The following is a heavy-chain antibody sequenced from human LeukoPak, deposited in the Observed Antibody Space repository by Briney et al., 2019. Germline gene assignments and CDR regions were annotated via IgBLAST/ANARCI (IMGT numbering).Heavy chain of an antibody. D-gene: IGHD1-26*01. CDR3: ARLDSGSYSYYYYYMDV. CDR2: IYPGDSDT. CDR1: GYSFTSYW. V-gene: IGHV5-51*01. J-gene: IGHJ6*03. Sequence: GESLKISCKGSGYSFTSYWIGWVRQMPGKGLEWMGIIYPGDSDTRYSPSFQGQVTISADKSISTAYLQWSSLKASDTAMCYCARLDSGSYSYYYYYMDVWGKGTTVTVSS.